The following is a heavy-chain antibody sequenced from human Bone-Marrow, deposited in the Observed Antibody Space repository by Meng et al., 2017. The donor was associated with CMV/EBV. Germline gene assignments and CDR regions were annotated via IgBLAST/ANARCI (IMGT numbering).Heavy chain of an antibody. CDR2: MKEDGSEE. J-gene: IGHJ4*02. Sequence: GESLKISCAASGFTFRSYWMDWVRQAPGKGLEWVAKMKEDGSEEYYVDSVKGRFTISRDNAKNSLYLQMNSLRAEDTAVYYCARDGILLWFGEQGDYFDYWGQGTLVTVSS. CDR1: GFTFRSYW. V-gene: IGHV3-7*01. CDR3: ARDGILLWFGEQGDYFDY. D-gene: IGHD3-10*01.